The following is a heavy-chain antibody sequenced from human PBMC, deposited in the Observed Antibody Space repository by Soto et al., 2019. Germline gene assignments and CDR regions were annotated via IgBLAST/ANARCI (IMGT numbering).Heavy chain of an antibody. CDR2: IYTSGST. J-gene: IGHJ6*02. Sequence: SETLSLTCTVSGGSISSYYWSWIRQPAGKGLEWIGRIYTSGSTNYNPSLKSRVTMSVDTSKNQFSLKLSSVTAADTAVYYCARDLHGDYSNKGGTGYYYGMDVWGQGTTVTVS. CDR1: GGSISSYY. V-gene: IGHV4-4*07. CDR3: ARDLHGDYSNKGGTGYYYGMDV. D-gene: IGHD4-4*01.